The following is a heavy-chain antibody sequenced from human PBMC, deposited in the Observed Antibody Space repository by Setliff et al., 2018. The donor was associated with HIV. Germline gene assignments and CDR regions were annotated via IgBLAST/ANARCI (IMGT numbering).Heavy chain of an antibody. CDR1: GGSISSGGYY. V-gene: IGHV4-31*03. CDR3: ARDPSIGYYYDSSGSYFDY. Sequence: SETLSLTCTVSGGSISSGGYYWSWIRQHPGKGLEWIGYIYYSGSTYYNPSLKSRVTISVDTSKNQFSLKLSSVTAADTAMYFCARDPSIGYYYDSSGSYFDYWGQGTLVTVSS. J-gene: IGHJ4*02. D-gene: IGHD3-22*01. CDR2: IYYSGST.